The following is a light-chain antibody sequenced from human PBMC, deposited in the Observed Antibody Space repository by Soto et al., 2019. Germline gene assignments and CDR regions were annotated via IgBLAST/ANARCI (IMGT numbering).Light chain of an antibody. J-gene: IGLJ1*01. CDR1: SSDVGGYNY. CDR3: CSYTTSNTRQIV. Sequence: QSVLTQPASVSGSPGQSITISCTGTSSDVGGYNYVSWYQQRPGKAPKFMIYDVSNRPSGVSNRFSGSKSGNTASLTISGLQAEDDADYYCCSYTTSNTRQIVFGTGTKVTVL. CDR2: DVS. V-gene: IGLV2-14*01.